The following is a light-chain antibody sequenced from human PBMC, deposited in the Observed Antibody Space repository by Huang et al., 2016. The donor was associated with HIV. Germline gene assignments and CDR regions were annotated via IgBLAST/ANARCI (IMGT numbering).Light chain of an antibody. CDR2: LGS. CDR1: QSLLHSNGYNY. Sequence: DIVMTQSPLSLSVTPGEPASISCRSSQSLLHSNGYNYLDWYLQKPGQSPQLLIYLGSNRASGVPDRFSGSGSGTDCTLKISRVEADDVGVYYCMQGLQTLPFTFGPGTKVDIK. V-gene: IGKV2-28*01. CDR3: MQGLQTLPFT. J-gene: IGKJ3*01.